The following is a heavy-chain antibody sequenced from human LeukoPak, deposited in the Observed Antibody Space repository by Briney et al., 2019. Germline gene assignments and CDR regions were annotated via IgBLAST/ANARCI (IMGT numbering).Heavy chain of an antibody. Sequence: GGSLRVSCAASGFNFSNHGIHWVRQAPGKGLDWVAVISHDGSQTYYTDSAKGRFTVSRDNSKNTMYLQLNSLRVEDTAMYFCAKDKIDGDYVTPFVYWGQGTLVTVSS. V-gene: IGHV3-30*18. CDR2: ISHDGSQT. D-gene: IGHD4-17*01. CDR1: GFNFSNHG. J-gene: IGHJ4*02. CDR3: AKDKIDGDYVTPFVY.